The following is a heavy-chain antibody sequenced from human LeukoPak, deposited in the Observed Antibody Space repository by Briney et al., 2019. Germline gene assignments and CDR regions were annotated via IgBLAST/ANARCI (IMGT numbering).Heavy chain of an antibody. D-gene: IGHD4-17*01. J-gene: IGHJ3*02. V-gene: IGHV3-30*04. Sequence: PGGSLRLSCAASRFTFSNYAMHWVRQAPGKGLEWVAVISYDGSNKYYADSVKGRFTVSRDNSKNTLYLEMNSLRAEDTAIYYCARRPYAGAFDIWGQGTMVTVSS. CDR2: ISYDGSNK. CDR1: RFTFSNYA. CDR3: ARRPYAGAFDI.